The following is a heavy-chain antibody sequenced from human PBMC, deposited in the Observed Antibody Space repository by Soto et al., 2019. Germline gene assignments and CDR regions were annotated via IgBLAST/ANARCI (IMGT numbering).Heavy chain of an antibody. CDR3: AKELSILVPAANGDLWYYYYGMDF. D-gene: IGHD2-2*01. J-gene: IGHJ6*02. Sequence: QVQLVESGGGVVQPGRSLRLSCAASGFTFSSYGMHWVRQAPGKGLEWVAVISYDGSNKYYADSVKGRFTISRDNSKNTLYMQMHSLRAEDTAVYYCAKELSILVPAANGDLWYYYYGMDFWGQGTTVTVSS. CDR2: ISYDGSNK. V-gene: IGHV3-30*18. CDR1: GFTFSSYG.